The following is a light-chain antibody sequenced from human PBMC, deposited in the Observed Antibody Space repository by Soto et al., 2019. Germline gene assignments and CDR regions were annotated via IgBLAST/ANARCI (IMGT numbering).Light chain of an antibody. CDR3: QRYDSFSMYT. V-gene: IGKV1-5*01. CDR2: DAS. CDR1: QSISGW. Sequence: DIQMTQSPSTLSASVGDRVTITCRASQSISGWLAWYQQRPGKAPKVLIYDASKLESGVPSRFNGSGSGTEFTLTISSLQPDDFATYYCQRYDSFSMYTFGQGTKLDIK. J-gene: IGKJ2*01.